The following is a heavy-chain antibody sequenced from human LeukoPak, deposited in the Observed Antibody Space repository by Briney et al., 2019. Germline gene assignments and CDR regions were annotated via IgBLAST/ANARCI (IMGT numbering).Heavy chain of an antibody. J-gene: IGHJ6*03. V-gene: IGHV4-59*08. CDR1: GGSISSYY. Sequence: SETLSLTCTVSGGSISSYYWSWIRQPPGKGLEWIGYIYYSGSTNYNPSLKSRVTISVDTSKNQFSLKLSSVTAADTAVYYCARASSYSYGNYMDVWGKGTTVTVSS. CDR2: IYYSGST. D-gene: IGHD5-18*01. CDR3: ARASSYSYGNYMDV.